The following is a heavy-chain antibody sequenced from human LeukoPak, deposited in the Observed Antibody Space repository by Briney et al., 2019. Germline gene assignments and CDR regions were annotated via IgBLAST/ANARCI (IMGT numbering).Heavy chain of an antibody. Sequence: GGSLRLSCAASGFTFSSDAMSWVRQAPGKGLEWVSTISGGGGTTYYSDSVKGRFTISRDNSKNTLFLQMNSLRAEDTAIYYCAKASTFGELNRPFDYWGQGILVTVSS. CDR1: GFTFSSDA. CDR2: ISGGGGTT. J-gene: IGHJ4*02. D-gene: IGHD3-10*01. V-gene: IGHV3-23*01. CDR3: AKASTFGELNRPFDY.